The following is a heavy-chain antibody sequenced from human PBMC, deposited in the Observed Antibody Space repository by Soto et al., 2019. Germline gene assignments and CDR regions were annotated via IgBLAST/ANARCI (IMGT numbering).Heavy chain of an antibody. CDR3: ARERWELPNDAFDI. Sequence: SVKVSCKASGGTFSSYAIIWVRQAPGQGLEWMGGIIPIFGTANYAQKFQGRVTITADESTSTAYMELSSLRSEDTAVYYCARERWELPNDAFDIWGQGKMVTVSS. CDR2: IIPIFGTA. V-gene: IGHV1-69*13. J-gene: IGHJ3*02. CDR1: GGTFSSYA. D-gene: IGHD1-26*01.